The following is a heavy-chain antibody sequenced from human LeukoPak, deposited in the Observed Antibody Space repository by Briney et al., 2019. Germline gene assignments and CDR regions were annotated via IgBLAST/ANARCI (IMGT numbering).Heavy chain of an antibody. CDR2: IWYDGSNK. Sequence: PGGSLRLSCAASGFTFSSYGMHWVRQAPGKGLGWVAVIWYDGSNKYYADSVKGRFTISRDNSKNTLYLQMNSLRAEDTAVYYCARVGGVRGLSYWGQGTLVTVSS. CDR1: GFTFSSYG. J-gene: IGHJ4*02. V-gene: IGHV3-33*01. CDR3: ARVGGVRGLSY. D-gene: IGHD3-10*01.